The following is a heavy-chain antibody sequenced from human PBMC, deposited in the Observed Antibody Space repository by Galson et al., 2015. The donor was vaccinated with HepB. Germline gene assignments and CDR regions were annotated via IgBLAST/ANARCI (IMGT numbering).Heavy chain of an antibody. D-gene: IGHD3-9*01. CDR1: GFTLSTYS. CDR3: ARGKLVGNTGYYVDY. V-gene: IGHV3-48*01. Sequence: SLRLSCAASGFTLSTYSMNWVRQAPGKGLEWAAYISSGSASVYYADSVKGRFTISRDNAKNSLYLQMNSLRAEDTAVYYCARGKLVGNTGYYVDYWGQGTLVTVSS. J-gene: IGHJ4*02. CDR2: ISSGSASV.